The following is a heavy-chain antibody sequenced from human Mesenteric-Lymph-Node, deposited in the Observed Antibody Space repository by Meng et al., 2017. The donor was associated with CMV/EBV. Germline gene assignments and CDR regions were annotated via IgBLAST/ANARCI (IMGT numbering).Heavy chain of an antibody. CDR3: ARDSGGGYGWFDP. Sequence: GSLRLSCTVSGGSITSRHWRWIRQSPGKGLEWIGNIYYSGTTNHKPSLKSRVTISVDTSKNQFSLKLTSVTAADTAVYYCARDSGGGYGWFDPWGQGILVTVSS. CDR1: GGSITSRH. V-gene: IGHV4-59*11. CDR2: IYYSGTT. J-gene: IGHJ5*02. D-gene: IGHD5-12*01.